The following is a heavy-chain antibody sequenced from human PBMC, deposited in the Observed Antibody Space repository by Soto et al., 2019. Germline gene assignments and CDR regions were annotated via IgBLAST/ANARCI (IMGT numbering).Heavy chain of an antibody. J-gene: IGHJ6*01. CDR2: FSGSGGST. CDR1: GFTLSSYA. D-gene: IGHD3-3*01. CDR3: AKAAIFGVVILGPIPYGMDV. V-gene: IGHV3-23*01. Sequence: EVQLLESGGGLVQPGGSLRLSCAASGFTLSSYAMSWVRQAPGKGLEWVTAFSGSGGSTYYAVSVKGRSTIYRDNSKNTLYLQMISLRAEDTAVYYGAKAAIFGVVILGPIPYGMDVWGQGTTVTVSS.